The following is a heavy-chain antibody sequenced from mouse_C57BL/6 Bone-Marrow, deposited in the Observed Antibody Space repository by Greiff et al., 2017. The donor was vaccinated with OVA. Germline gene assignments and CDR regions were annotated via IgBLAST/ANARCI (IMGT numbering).Heavy chain of an antibody. CDR3: TTPGNYLSWFAY. Sequence: EVKLQQSGAELVRPGASVKLSCTASGFNIKDDYMHWVKQRPEQGLEWIGWIDPENGDTEYASKFQGKATITADTSSNTAYLQLSSLTSEDTAVYYCTTPGNYLSWFAYWGQGTLVTVSA. J-gene: IGHJ3*01. V-gene: IGHV14-4*01. D-gene: IGHD2-1*01. CDR2: IDPENGDT. CDR1: GFNIKDDY.